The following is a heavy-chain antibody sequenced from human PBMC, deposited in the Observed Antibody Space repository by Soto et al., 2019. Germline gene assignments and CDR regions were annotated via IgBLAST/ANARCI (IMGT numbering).Heavy chain of an antibody. CDR2: MNPNSGNT. Sequence: QVQLVQSGAEVKKPGASVKVSCKASGYTFTSYDINWVRQATGQGLEWMGWMNPNSGNTGYAQKFQGRVTMTRNTSISTAYMELSSLRSEDTAVYYCARGVKDYAFWSGYLVLDAFDIWGQGTMVTVSS. V-gene: IGHV1-8*01. D-gene: IGHD3-3*01. J-gene: IGHJ3*02. CDR3: ARGVKDYAFWSGYLVLDAFDI. CDR1: GYTFTSYD.